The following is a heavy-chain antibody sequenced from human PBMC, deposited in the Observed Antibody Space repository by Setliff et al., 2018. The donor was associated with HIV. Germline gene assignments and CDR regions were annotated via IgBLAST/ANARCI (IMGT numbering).Heavy chain of an antibody. CDR1: NYTLINYG. J-gene: IGHJ5*02. V-gene: IGHV1-18*01. CDR3: VRGHCNSDKCWYTWFDP. D-gene: IGHD2-2*01. Sequence: ASVKVSCKASNYTLINYGVSWVRQAPGQGLEWMGWIGTYSGYTIYAQKFQDRLTMTTDTSTTTASMELRSLRSDDTAVYYCVRGHCNSDKCWYTWFDPWGQGTLVTV. CDR2: IGTYSGYT.